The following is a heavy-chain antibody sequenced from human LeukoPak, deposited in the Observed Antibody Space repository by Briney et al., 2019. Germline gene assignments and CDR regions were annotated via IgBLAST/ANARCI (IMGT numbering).Heavy chain of an antibody. CDR3: AKDARGYHRPIDH. Sequence: GGSLRLSCAASGFTFTDFAMNWVRQAPGKGLEWVSGIGGGGTNTDYADSVKGRFTISRDNSKNTLTLQMSSLRADDTAIYFCAKDARGYHRPIDHWGQGILVTVSS. J-gene: IGHJ4*02. CDR2: IGGGGTNT. CDR1: GFTFTDFA. D-gene: IGHD3-22*01. V-gene: IGHV3-23*01.